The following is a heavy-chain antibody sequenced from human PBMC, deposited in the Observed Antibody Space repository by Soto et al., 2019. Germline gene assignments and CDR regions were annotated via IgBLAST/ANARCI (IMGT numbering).Heavy chain of an antibody. Sequence: EVQLLESGGGLVQPGGSLRLSCAASGFTFSSYAMSWVRQAPGKGLEWVSAISGSGGSTYYADSVKGRFTISRDNSKNTLYLQLNSLRAEDTAVYYCAKDKDFWSGPRPLYWGQGTLVTVSS. CDR2: ISGSGGST. D-gene: IGHD3-3*01. J-gene: IGHJ4*02. V-gene: IGHV3-23*01. CDR1: GFTFSSYA. CDR3: AKDKDFWSGPRPLY.